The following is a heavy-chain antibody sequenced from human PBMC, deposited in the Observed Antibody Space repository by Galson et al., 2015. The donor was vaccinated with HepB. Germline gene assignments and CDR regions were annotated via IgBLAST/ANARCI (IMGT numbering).Heavy chain of an antibody. CDR3: AREWYSGSFDRGSFDY. J-gene: IGHJ4*02. D-gene: IGHD1-26*01. V-gene: IGHV1-69*04. Sequence: SVKVSCKASGGTFSSYAISWVRQAPGQGLEWMGRIIPILGIANYAQKFQGRVTITADKSTSTAYMELSSLRSEDTAVYYCAREWYSGSFDRGSFDYWGQGTLVTVSS. CDR2: IIPILGIA. CDR1: GGTFSSYA.